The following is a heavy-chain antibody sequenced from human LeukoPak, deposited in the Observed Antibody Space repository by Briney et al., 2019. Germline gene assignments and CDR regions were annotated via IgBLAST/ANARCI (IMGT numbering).Heavy chain of an antibody. V-gene: IGHV3-23*01. D-gene: IGHD5-18*01. CDR1: GFTFSSYA. Sequence: GGSLRLSCAASGFTFSSYAMSWVRQAQGKGLEWVSAISGSGGSTYYADSVKGRFTISRDNSKNTLYLQMNSLRAEDTAVYYCAKMDTAMGTNYFDYWGQGTLVTVSS. CDR2: ISGSGGST. J-gene: IGHJ4*02. CDR3: AKMDTAMGTNYFDY.